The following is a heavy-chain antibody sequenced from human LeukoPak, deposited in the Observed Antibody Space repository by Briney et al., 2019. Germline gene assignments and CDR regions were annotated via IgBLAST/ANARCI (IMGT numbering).Heavy chain of an antibody. J-gene: IGHJ6*03. CDR1: GYSISSGYY. D-gene: IGHD4-23*01. CDR2: IYHSGST. V-gene: IGHV4-38-2*02. Sequence: SEALSLTCTVSGYSISSGYYWGWIRQPPGKGLEWIGSIYHSGSTYYNPSLKSRVTISVDTPKNQFSLKLSSVTAADTAVYYCARIGGGRNYYYYMDVWGKGTTVTVPS. CDR3: ARIGGGRNYYYYMDV.